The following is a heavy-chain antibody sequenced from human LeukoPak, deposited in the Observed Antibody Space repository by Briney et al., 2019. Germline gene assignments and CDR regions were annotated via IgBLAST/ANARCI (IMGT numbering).Heavy chain of an antibody. D-gene: IGHD1-26*01. CDR3: ARAYSRSYSHFDD. CDR1: GGSISGYY. Sequence: SETLSLTCTVSGGSISGYYWSWVRQPPGKGLEWIGYIYTSGSTNYNPSLKSRVTISVDTSKNQFSLGLSSVTAADTAMYFCARAYSRSYSHFDDWGQGTLVTVSS. J-gene: IGHJ4*02. V-gene: IGHV4-4*09. CDR2: IYTSGST.